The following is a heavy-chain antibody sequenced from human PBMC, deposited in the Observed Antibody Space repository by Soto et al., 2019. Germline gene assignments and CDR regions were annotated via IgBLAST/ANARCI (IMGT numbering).Heavy chain of an antibody. CDR3: AKVRYSSPMGYYYGMDV. CDR2: IIPIFGTA. Sequence: QAQLEQSGGEVKKPGSSVKVSCKASRVAFSKFIVTWVRQSPGLGLEWVGVIIPIFGTANYAQKFQGRVTITADESTSTSYMEVNNLRSEDTAVYYCAKVRYSSPMGYYYGMDVWGQGTTVTVS. V-gene: IGHV1-69*01. D-gene: IGHD6-19*01. J-gene: IGHJ6*02. CDR1: RVAFSKFI.